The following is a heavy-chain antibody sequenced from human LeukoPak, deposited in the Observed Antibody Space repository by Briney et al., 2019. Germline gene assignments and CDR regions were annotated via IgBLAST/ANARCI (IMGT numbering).Heavy chain of an antibody. D-gene: IGHD3-10*01. J-gene: IGHJ4*02. V-gene: IGHV4-39*07. Sequence: SETLSLTCTVSGGSISSSSYYWGWIRQPPGKGLEWIGSIYYSGSTYYNPSLKSRVTISVDTSKNQFSLKLSSVTAADTAVYYCARDEGFGEFDYWGQGTLVTVSS. CDR1: GGSISSSSYY. CDR2: IYYSGST. CDR3: ARDEGFGEFDY.